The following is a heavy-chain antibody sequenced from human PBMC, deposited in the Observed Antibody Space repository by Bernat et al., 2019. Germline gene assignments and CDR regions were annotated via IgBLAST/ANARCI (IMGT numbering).Heavy chain of an antibody. CDR3: ARDGLGLDYYYYGMDV. Sequence: EVQLVESGGGLVKPGGSLRLSCAASGFTFSSYSMNWVRQAPGKGLEWVSSISSSSSYIYYADSVKGRFTISRDNAKNSLYLQMNSLSAEDTAVYYCARDGLGLDYYYYGMDVCGQGTTVTVSS. CDR2: ISSSSSYI. D-gene: IGHD3-16*01. J-gene: IGHJ6*02. V-gene: IGHV3-21*01. CDR1: GFTFSSYS.